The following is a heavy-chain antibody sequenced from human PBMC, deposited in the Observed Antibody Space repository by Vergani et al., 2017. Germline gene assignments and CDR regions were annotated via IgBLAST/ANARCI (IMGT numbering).Heavy chain of an antibody. V-gene: IGHV3-33*08. CDR2: TWYDGNNK. CDR1: GFTFHQYG. J-gene: IGHJ5*02. Sequence: VHLLESGGGLVQPGGSLRLSCAASGFTFHQYGMHWVRQAPGKGLEWVAVTWYDGNNKQYAYSVKGRFTISRDNSKSTMYLQMNSLRDEDPGVCYCARDLRLLYNRFDPWGQGTLVTVSS. D-gene: IGHD1-14*01. CDR3: ARDLRLLYNRFDP.